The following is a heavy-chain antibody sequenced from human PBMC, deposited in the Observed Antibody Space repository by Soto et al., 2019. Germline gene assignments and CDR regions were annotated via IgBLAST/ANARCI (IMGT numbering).Heavy chain of an antibody. V-gene: IGHV3-23*01. CDR2: ISGSGGST. CDR1: GFTFSSYA. Sequence: GGSLRLSCAASGFTFSSYAMSWVRQAPGKGLEWVSAISGSGGSTYYADPVKGRFTISRDNSKNTLYLQMNSLRAEDMAVYYCAKCLGGVMEYFDYWGQGTLVTVSS. D-gene: IGHD2-21*01. J-gene: IGHJ4*02. CDR3: AKCLGGVMEYFDY.